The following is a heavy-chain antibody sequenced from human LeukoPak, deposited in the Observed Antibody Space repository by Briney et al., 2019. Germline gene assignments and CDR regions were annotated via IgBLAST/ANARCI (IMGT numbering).Heavy chain of an antibody. CDR1: GYTFAGYY. V-gene: IGHV1-2*02. CDR3: ASAESHDYGET. Sequence: GASVKVSCEASGYTFAGYYIHWVRQAPGQGLEWMGWIKPNSDGTQLAHKFQGRVTMSRDTSLSTAYMELSRLRSDDTPIYYCASAESHDYGETWGQGTLVTVSS. CDR2: IKPNSDGT. D-gene: IGHD3-16*01. J-gene: IGHJ4*02.